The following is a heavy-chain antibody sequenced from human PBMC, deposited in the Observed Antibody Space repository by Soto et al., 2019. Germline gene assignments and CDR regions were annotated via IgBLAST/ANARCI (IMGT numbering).Heavy chain of an antibody. D-gene: IGHD1-26*01. CDR1: GYTFTSYG. CDR3: ARDPYSGSYGANWFDP. Sequence: QVQLVQSGAEVKKPGASVKVSCKASGYTFTSYGISWVRQAPGQGLEWMGWISAYNGNTNYAQKLQGRVTMTTDTATSTAYRELRSLRSDDTAVYYCARDPYSGSYGANWFDPWGQGTLVTVSS. CDR2: ISAYNGNT. J-gene: IGHJ5*02. V-gene: IGHV1-18*01.